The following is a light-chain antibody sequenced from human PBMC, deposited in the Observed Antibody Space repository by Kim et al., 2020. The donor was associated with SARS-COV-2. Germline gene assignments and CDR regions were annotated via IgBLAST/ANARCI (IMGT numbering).Light chain of an antibody. J-gene: IGKJ1*01. CDR1: QSISSW. CDR3: QQYNSYWWT. Sequence: DIQMTQSPSTLSASVGDRVTITCRASQSISSWLAWYQQKPGKAPKLLIYMASNLESGVPSRFSGSGSGTEFTLTISSLQPDDFATYYCQQYNSYWWTFGQGTKVDI. CDR2: MAS. V-gene: IGKV1-5*03.